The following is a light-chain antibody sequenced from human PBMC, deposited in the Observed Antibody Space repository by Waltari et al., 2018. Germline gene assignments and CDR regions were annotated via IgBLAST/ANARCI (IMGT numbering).Light chain of an antibody. V-gene: IGLV2-8*01. CDR3: SSFAGSNAVL. J-gene: IGLJ2*01. CDR1: SDDVGGYNY. CDR2: KVS. Sequence: QSALTQPPSASGSPGQSVTISCTGTSDDVGGYNYVSWYQQHQGKAPKFLIYKVSNRPSGVPDRFSGSKSGNTASLTGAGLQAEDEADYYCSSFAGSNAVLFGGGTKLTVL.